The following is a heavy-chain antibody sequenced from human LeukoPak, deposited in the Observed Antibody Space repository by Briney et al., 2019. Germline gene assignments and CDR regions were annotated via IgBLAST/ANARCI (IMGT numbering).Heavy chain of an antibody. CDR2: ISSSGSTI. CDR3: ARDRLRSLEWPYMDV. Sequence: GGSLRLSCAASGFTFSDYYMSWIRQAPGKGLEWVSYISSSGSTIYYADSVKGRFTISRDNAKNSLYLQMNSLRAEDTAVYYCARDRLRSLEWPYMDVWGKGTTVTVSS. V-gene: IGHV3-11*04. CDR1: GFTFSDYY. J-gene: IGHJ6*03. D-gene: IGHD3-3*01.